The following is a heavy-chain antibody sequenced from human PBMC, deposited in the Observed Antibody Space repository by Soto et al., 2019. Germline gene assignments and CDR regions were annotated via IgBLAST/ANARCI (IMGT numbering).Heavy chain of an antibody. Sequence: PSETLSLTCTVSGGSISSSSYYWGWIRQPPGKGLEWIGSIYYSGSTYYNPSLKSRVTISVDTSKNQFSLKLSSVTAADTAVYYCARHRGKDDFWSGYPELEWFDPWGQGTLVTVSS. CDR2: IYYSGST. V-gene: IGHV4-39*01. CDR1: GGSISSSSYY. CDR3: ARHRGKDDFWSGYPELEWFDP. J-gene: IGHJ5*02. D-gene: IGHD3-3*01.